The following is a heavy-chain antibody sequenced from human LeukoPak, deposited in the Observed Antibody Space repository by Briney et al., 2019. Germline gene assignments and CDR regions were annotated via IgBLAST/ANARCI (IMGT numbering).Heavy chain of an antibody. D-gene: IGHD3-16*01. Sequence: PSETLSLTCSVPTASITSYYWTWIRQPAGKGLEWIGRISTSGRTDYNLSLNSRVTMSVDTSKNQFSLNLNSVTAADTAVYYCARLKLGAYFDLWGRGTLVTVSS. CDR1: TASITSYY. J-gene: IGHJ2*01. CDR3: ARLKLGAYFDL. V-gene: IGHV4-4*07. CDR2: ISTSGRT.